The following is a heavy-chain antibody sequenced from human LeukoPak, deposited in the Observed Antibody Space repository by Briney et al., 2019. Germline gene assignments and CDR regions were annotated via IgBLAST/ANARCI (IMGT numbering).Heavy chain of an antibody. CDR1: GGSISSGGYY. D-gene: IGHD2-2*01. J-gene: IGHJ5*02. CDR2: IYHSGST. CDR3: ARYFSSDYCSSTSCYNWFDP. V-gene: IGHV4-30-2*01. Sequence: PSETLSLTCTVSGGSISSGGYYWSWIRQPPGKGLEWIGYIYHSGSTYYNPSLKSRVTISVDRSKNQFSLKLSSVTAADTAVYYCARYFSSDYCSSTSCYNWFDPWGQGTLVTVSS.